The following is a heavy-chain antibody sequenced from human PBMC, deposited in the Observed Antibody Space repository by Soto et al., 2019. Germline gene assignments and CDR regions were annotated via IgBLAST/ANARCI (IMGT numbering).Heavy chain of an antibody. CDR3: ARSGLTDYYESSGYYPFYYFDY. D-gene: IGHD3-22*01. J-gene: IGHJ4*02. CDR2: A. Sequence: ANYAQKLQGRVTITADESTSTAYMELSSLRSEDTAVYYCARSGLTDYYESSGYYPFYYFDYWGQGTLVIVSS. V-gene: IGHV1-69*01.